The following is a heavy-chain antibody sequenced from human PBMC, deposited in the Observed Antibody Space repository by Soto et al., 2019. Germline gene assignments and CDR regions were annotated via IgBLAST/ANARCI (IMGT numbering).Heavy chain of an antibody. Sequence: ASVKVSCKVFGYNIPKLSMHWVRQAPGKRLEGKGGFDREDGETIYAQKFQGRVTMTEDISTDTAYMELSSLRSEDTAVYYCATAPPYDRTGYAVDYWGQGTLVTVSS. CDR1: GYNIPKLS. J-gene: IGHJ4*02. CDR3: ATAPPYDRTGYAVDY. V-gene: IGHV1-24*01. D-gene: IGHD3-22*01. CDR2: FDREDGET.